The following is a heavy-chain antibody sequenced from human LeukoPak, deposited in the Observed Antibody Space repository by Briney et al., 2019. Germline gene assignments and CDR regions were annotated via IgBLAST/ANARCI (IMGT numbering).Heavy chain of an antibody. CDR2: ISGSGGST. CDR3: AKGGVLRYFDWLFKNFDY. CDR1: GLTFSSYA. Sequence: PGGSLRLSCAASGLTFSSYAMSWVRQAPGKGLEWVSAISGSGGSTYYADSVKGRFTISRDNSKNTLYLQMNSLRAEDTAVYYCAKGGVLRYFDWLFKNFDYWGQGTLVTVSS. J-gene: IGHJ4*02. D-gene: IGHD3-9*01. V-gene: IGHV3-23*01.